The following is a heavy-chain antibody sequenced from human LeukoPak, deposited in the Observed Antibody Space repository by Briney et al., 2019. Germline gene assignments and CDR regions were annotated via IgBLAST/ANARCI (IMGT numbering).Heavy chain of an antibody. CDR3: ARAKLRWSRTPIDY. J-gene: IGHJ4*02. D-gene: IGHD4-23*01. V-gene: IGHV1-8*01. CDR2: MNPNSGNT. CDR1: GYTFTSYD. Sequence: GASVKVSCKASGYTFTSYDINWVRQATGQGVEWMGWMNPNSGNTGYAQKFQGRVTMTRNTSISTAYMELSSLRSEDTAVYYCARAKLRWSRTPIDYWGQGTLVTVSS.